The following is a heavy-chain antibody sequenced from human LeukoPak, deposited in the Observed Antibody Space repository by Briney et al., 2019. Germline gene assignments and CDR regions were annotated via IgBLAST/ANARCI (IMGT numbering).Heavy chain of an antibody. Sequence: PGGSLRLSRAASGFTFSNYAMSWVRQAPGKGLDWVSTISGSGGSTYYADSVKGRFTISRDNSKNTLYLQMNSLRVEDTAVYFCAKALDRFGDYANWGRGTLVTVSS. CDR1: GFTFSNYA. CDR2: ISGSGGST. CDR3: AKALDRFGDYAN. D-gene: IGHD4-17*01. J-gene: IGHJ4*02. V-gene: IGHV3-23*01.